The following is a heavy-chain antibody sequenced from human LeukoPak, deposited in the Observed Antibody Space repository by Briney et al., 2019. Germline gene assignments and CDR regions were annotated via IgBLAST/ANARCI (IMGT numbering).Heavy chain of an antibody. Sequence: PSETLSLTCTVSGGSISSYYWSWIRQPPGKGLEWIGYIYYSGSTNYNPSLKSRVTISVDTSKNQFSLKLSSVTAADTAVYYCARGLGASSGYCLHVPTFDYWGQGTLVTVSS. CDR1: GGSISSYY. D-gene: IGHD3-22*01. V-gene: IGHV4-59*01. CDR2: IYYSGST. CDR3: ARGLGASSGYCLHVPTFDY. J-gene: IGHJ4*02.